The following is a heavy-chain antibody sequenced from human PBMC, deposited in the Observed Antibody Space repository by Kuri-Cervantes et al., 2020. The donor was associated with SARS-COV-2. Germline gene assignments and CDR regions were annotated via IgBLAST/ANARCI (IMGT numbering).Heavy chain of an antibody. J-gene: IGHJ4*02. Sequence: LSLTCAASGFTVSSNYMSWVRQAPGKGLEWVSVIYSGGSTYYADSVKGRFTISRDNSKNTLYLQMNSLRAEDTAVYYCASFEVGEHWGQGTLVTVSS. CDR1: GFTVSSNY. D-gene: IGHD3-3*01. CDR2: IYSGGST. V-gene: IGHV3-66*02. CDR3: ASFEVGEH.